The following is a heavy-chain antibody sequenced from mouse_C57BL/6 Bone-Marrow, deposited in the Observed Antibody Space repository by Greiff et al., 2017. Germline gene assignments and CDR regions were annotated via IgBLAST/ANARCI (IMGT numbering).Heavy chain of an antibody. CDR1: GYTFTDYN. Sequence: LVKPGASVKIPCKASGYTFTDYNMDWVKQSHGKSLEWIGDINPNNGGTIYNQKFKGKATLTVDKSSSTAYMELRSLTSEDTAVYYCARMGYYDYDAWFAYWGQGTLVTVSA. CDR2: INPNNGGT. J-gene: IGHJ3*01. CDR3: ARMGYYDYDAWFAY. D-gene: IGHD2-4*01. V-gene: IGHV1-18*01.